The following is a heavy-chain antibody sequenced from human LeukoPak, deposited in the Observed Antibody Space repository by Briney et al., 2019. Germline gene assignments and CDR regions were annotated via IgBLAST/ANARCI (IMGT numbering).Heavy chain of an antibody. CDR2: INPNSGGT. V-gene: IGHV1-2*02. J-gene: IGHJ5*02. Sequence: ASVKVSCKASGYTFTGYYMHWVRQAPGQGLEWMGWINPNSGGTKYAQKFQGRVTMTRDTSISTAYMELSRLSSVTAADTAVYYCARVLSRWFDPWGQGTLVTVSS. CDR3: ARVLSRWFDP. CDR1: GYTFTGYY.